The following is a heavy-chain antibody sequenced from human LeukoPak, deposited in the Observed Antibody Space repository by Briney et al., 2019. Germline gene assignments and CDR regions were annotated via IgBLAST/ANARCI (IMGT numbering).Heavy chain of an antibody. CDR2: IYPGGGST. J-gene: IGHJ4*02. CDR1: GYSFSSYY. V-gene: IGHV1-46*01. D-gene: IGHD2-8*01. Sequence: GASVKASCKASGYSFSSYYIHWVRQAPGQGLEWMGIIYPGGGSTSYAQKFQDRVTMTRDMSTSTVYMELSSLRSEDTAFYYCARDNDFDYWGQGTLVTVSS. CDR3: ARDNDFDY.